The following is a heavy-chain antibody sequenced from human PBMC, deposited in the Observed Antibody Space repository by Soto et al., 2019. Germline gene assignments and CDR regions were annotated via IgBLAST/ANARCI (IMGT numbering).Heavy chain of an antibody. CDR1: GGSITIDTY. V-gene: IGHV4-39*01. CDR2: TYYSGAT. CDR3: ARHHWSTSWNGWFDP. D-gene: IGHD6-13*01. Sequence: PSETLSLTCTVSGGSITIDTYWGWIRQPPGKGLEWIGTTYYSGATYYNPSLKSRVTISVDTSNNHFSLKVSSVTAADTAVYYCARHHWSTSWNGWFDPWGQGTLVTVSS. J-gene: IGHJ5*02.